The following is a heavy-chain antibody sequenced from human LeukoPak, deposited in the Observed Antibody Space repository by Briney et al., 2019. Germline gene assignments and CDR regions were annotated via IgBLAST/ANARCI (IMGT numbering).Heavy chain of an antibody. V-gene: IGHV3-11*04. CDR3: ASSGYYPVWDY. J-gene: IGHJ4*02. CDR2: ISSSGSTI. D-gene: IGHD3-22*01. CDR1: GFTFSDYY. Sequence: GGSLRLSCAASGFTFSDYYMSWIRQAPGKGLESVSYISSSGSTIYYADSVKGRFTISRDNAKNSLYLQMNSLRAEDTAVYYCASSGYYPVWDYWGQGTLVTVSS.